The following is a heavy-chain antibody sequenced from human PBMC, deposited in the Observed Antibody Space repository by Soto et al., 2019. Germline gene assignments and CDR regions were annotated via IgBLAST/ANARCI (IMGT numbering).Heavy chain of an antibody. CDR1: GFTFSNYA. CDR2: FSSSGGST. D-gene: IGHD2-8*01. CDR3: AKSLTGPNGPFDY. Sequence: PGGSLRLSCADSGFTFSNYALTWVRQAPGKGLEWVARFSSSGGSTSYADSVKGRFTISGDSSKNTLYLQMNSLRVEDTALYYCAKSLTGPNGPFDYWGQGTQVTVSS. J-gene: IGHJ4*02. V-gene: IGHV3-23*01.